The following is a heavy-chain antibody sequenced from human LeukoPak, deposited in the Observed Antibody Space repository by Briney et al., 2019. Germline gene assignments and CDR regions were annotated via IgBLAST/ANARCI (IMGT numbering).Heavy chain of an antibody. D-gene: IGHD2-8*02. Sequence: KDSETLPLTCTVSGGSISSYYWSWIRQPPGKGLEWIAYISDIGSINYNPSLKSRVTISLDTSKNQFSLKLSSVTAADTAVYYCAGHHPHNTVDFWGQGTLVTVSS. CDR1: GGSISSYY. J-gene: IGHJ4*02. V-gene: IGHV4-59*08. CDR3: AGHHPHNTVDF. CDR2: ISDIGSI.